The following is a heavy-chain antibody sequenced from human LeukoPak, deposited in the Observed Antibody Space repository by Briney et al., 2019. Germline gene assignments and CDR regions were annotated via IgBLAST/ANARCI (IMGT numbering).Heavy chain of an antibody. D-gene: IGHD3-16*02. CDR2: ISWNSGSI. J-gene: IGHJ4*02. Sequence: GGSLRLSCAASGFTFDDYAMHWVRQAPGKGLEWVSGISWNSGSIGYADSVKGRFTISRDNAKNSLYLQMNSLRVEDTAVYYCVRDYVWGSYRPLGYWGQGTLVTVSS. CDR1: GFTFDDYA. CDR3: VRDYVWGSYRPLGY. V-gene: IGHV3-9*01.